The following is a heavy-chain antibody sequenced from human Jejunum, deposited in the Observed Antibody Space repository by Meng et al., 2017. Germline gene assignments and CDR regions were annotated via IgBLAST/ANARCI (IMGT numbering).Heavy chain of an antibody. CDR2: IHPSGST. D-gene: IGHD1-14*01. V-gene: IGHV4-34*01. CDR1: GGSSSGFY. Sequence: QVQLQQWGAGLLKPSETLSLTCAVYGGSSSGFYLSWSRQPPGKGLEWIGEIHPSGSTDYNPSLKSRLTISLDTSKNQFSLSLNSATAADTGIYYCTRGTDRAKSGDYWGQEPWSPSPQ. J-gene: IGHJ4*01. CDR3: TRGTDRAKSGDY.